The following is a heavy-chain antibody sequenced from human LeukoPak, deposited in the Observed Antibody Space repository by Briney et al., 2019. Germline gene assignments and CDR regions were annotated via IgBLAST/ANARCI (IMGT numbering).Heavy chain of an antibody. CDR1: GFSFSSYA. V-gene: IGHV3-23*01. J-gene: IGHJ4*02. Sequence: GGSLRLSCAASGFSFSSYAMTWARQAPVKGLEWVSAISGDGTRTYYADSVKGRFTISRDNSKNTLYLQMNSLRAEDTAVYYCARGDSSGYCDYWGQGTLVTVSS. CDR3: ARGDSSGYCDY. D-gene: IGHD3-22*01. CDR2: ISGDGTRT.